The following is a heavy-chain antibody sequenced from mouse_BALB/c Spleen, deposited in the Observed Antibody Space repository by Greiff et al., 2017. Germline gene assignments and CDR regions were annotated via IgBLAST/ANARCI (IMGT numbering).Heavy chain of an antibody. J-gene: IGHJ4*01. CDR1: GYSFTSYW. CDR2: IYPGNSDT. D-gene: IGHD2-3*01. Sequence: EVQLQQSGTVLARPGASVKMSCKASGYSFTSYWMHWVKQRPGQGLEWIGAIYPGNSDTSYNQKFKGKAKLTAVTSASTAYMELSSLTNEDSAVYYCTALYDFAMDYWGQGTSVTVSS. V-gene: IGHV1-5*01. CDR3: TALYDFAMDY.